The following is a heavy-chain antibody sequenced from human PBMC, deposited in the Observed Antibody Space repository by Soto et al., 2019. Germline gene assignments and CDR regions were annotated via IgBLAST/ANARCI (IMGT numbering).Heavy chain of an antibody. CDR2: IYYSGST. CDR1: GGSISSSSYY. Sequence: SETLSLTCTVSGGSISSSSYYWGWIRQPPGKGLEWIGSIYYSGSTYYNPSLKSRVTISVDTSKNQFSLKLSSVTAADTAVYYCARGPNQGGDFDYWGQGTLVTVSS. J-gene: IGHJ4*02. D-gene: IGHD2-8*01. V-gene: IGHV4-39*01. CDR3: ARGPNQGGDFDY.